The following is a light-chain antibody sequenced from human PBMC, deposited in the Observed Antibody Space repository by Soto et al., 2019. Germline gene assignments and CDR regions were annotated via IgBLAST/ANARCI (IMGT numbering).Light chain of an antibody. CDR2: DVT. Sequence: QSVLTQPSSVSVSPGRSITIACTGTISDVGSYNRVSWYQQAPGTAPKLIIHDVTNRPSGVPDRFSGSKSGNTASLTISGLQTEDEADYYCNSYTTSSTYVFGTGTKVTVL. CDR3: NSYTTSSTYV. V-gene: IGLV2-18*02. CDR1: ISDVGSYNR. J-gene: IGLJ1*01.